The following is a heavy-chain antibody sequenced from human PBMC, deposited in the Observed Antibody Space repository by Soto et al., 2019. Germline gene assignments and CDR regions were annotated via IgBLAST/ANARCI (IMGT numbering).Heavy chain of an antibody. Sequence: GGSLRLSCAASGFIFSQYSMNWVRQAPGKGLEWVSSISSTGALMYYADSVKGRFTISRDDADNSLYLQMNSLRVEDTAVYYCPRDRLARGIPVAGRIDYWGQGALVTVSS. J-gene: IGHJ4*02. D-gene: IGHD6-19*01. CDR2: ISSTGALM. CDR1: GFIFSQYS. V-gene: IGHV3-21*01. CDR3: PRDRLARGIPVAGRIDY.